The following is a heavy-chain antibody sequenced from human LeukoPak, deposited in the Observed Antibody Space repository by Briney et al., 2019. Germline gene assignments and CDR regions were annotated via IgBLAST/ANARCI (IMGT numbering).Heavy chain of an antibody. J-gene: IGHJ4*02. CDR1: GYTFTSNY. CDR2: IYPRDGST. D-gene: IGHD6-13*01. V-gene: IGHV1-46*01. Sequence: ASVKVSCKASGYTFTSNYIHWVRQAPGQGLEWMGMIYPRDGSTSYAQKFQGRVTVTRDTSTSTAYMELRSLRSDDTAVYYCARASSSWYDPYYFDYWGQGTLVTVSS. CDR3: ARASSSWYDPYYFDY.